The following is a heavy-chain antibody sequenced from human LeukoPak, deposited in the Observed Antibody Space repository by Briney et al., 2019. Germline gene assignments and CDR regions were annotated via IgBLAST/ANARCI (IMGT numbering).Heavy chain of an antibody. CDR3: ATRGVLSGYYYMDV. J-gene: IGHJ6*03. CDR1: RSASCRDR. D-gene: IGHD2-8*01. CDR2: IIPIFGTA. Sequence: SCKHTRSASCRDRVSMLLEAVGQRIKWMGGIIPIFGTANYAQKFQGRVTITTDESTSTAYMELSSLRSEDTAVYYCATRGVLSGYYYMDVWGKGTTVTVSS. V-gene: IGHV1-69*05.